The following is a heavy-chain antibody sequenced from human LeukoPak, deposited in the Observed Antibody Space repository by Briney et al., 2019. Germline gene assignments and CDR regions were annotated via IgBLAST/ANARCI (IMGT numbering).Heavy chain of an antibody. CDR3: ARHTELGGDFDY. Sequence: SETLSLTCTVSGGSISNYYWSWIRRPPGKGLEWIGYIYYSGSTNNNPSLKSRVTISVDTSKNQFSLKLSSVTAADTALYYCARHTELGGDFDYWGQGTLVTVSS. CDR1: GGSISNYY. CDR2: IYYSGST. D-gene: IGHD1-14*01. J-gene: IGHJ4*02. V-gene: IGHV4-59*08.